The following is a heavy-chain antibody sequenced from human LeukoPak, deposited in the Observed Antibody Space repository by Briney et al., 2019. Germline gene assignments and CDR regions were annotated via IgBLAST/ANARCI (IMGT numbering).Heavy chain of an antibody. CDR2: IYYSGST. J-gene: IGHJ3*02. Sequence: SETLSLTCTVSGGSISSSSYYWGWIRQPPGKGLEWIGRIYYSGSTYYNPSLKSRVTISVDTSKNQFSLKLSSVTAADTAVYYCASGYSYGFYAFDIWGQGTMVTVSS. V-gene: IGHV4-39*07. CDR3: ASGYSYGFYAFDI. CDR1: GGSISSSSYY. D-gene: IGHD5-18*01.